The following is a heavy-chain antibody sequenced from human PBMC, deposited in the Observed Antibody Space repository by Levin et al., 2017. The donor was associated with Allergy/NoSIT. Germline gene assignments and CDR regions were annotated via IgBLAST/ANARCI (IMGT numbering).Heavy chain of an antibody. D-gene: IGHD4-17*01. CDR2: SSRYNGNT. J-gene: IGHJ4*02. V-gene: IGHV1-18*01. CDR3: ASNDNGDMFHFDY. CDR1: GYTFTSCI. Sequence: PGASVKVSCKTSGYTFTSCIISWVRQAPGQGLEWMGWSSRYNGNTNFAQKLQGRVTMTTDTSTSTAYMELRSLRSDDTAVYYCASNDNGDMFHFDYWGQGTLVTVSS.